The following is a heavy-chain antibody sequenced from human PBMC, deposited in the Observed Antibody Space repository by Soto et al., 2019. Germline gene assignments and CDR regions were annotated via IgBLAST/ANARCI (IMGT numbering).Heavy chain of an antibody. CDR2: MNPNSGNT. CDR1: GYTFPSYD. J-gene: IGHJ6*03. V-gene: IGHV1-8*01. CDR3: ARSDIVVVPAGADYYYYYYMDV. Sequence: ASVKVSCKASGYTFPSYDINWVRQATGQGLEWMGWMNPNSGNTGYAQKFQGRVTMTRNTSISTAYMELSSLRSEDTAVYYCARSDIVVVPAGADYYYYYYMDVWGKGTTVTVSS. D-gene: IGHD2-2*01.